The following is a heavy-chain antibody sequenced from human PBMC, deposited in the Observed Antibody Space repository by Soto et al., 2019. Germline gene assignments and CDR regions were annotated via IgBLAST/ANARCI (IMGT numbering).Heavy chain of an antibody. CDR1: GYAFTSYG. CDR2: ISAYNGNT. V-gene: IGHV1-18*01. CDR3: ASDPFRYCISTGCYAPYY. D-gene: IGHD2-2*01. Sequence: QVQLVQSGAEVKKPGASVKVSCKASGYAFTSYGISWVRQAPGQGLEWMGWISAYNGNTNYAQKLQGRVTMTTDTSTSTAYRELRRLRSDDTAVYYCASDPFRYCISTGCYAPYYWGQGTLVTVSS. J-gene: IGHJ4*02.